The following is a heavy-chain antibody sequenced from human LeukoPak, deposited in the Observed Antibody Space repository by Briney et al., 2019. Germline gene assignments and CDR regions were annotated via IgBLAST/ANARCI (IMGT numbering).Heavy chain of an antibody. Sequence: PGGSLRLSCAASGFIFSTYWMMWARQAPGKGLEWVADMKGDGSEIHYVDSVKGRFTISRDNAKNSLYLQMNSLRPEDTAVYYCARPAYTAAYDPWGQGTMVTVSS. CDR2: MKGDGSEI. CDR1: GFIFSTYW. V-gene: IGHV3-7*01. CDR3: ARPAYTAAYDP. D-gene: IGHD3-16*01. J-gene: IGHJ3*01.